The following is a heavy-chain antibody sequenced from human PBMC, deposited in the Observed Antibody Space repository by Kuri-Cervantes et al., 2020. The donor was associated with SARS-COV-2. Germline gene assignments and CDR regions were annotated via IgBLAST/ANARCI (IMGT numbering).Heavy chain of an antibody. D-gene: IGHD6-6*01. CDR2: IDHSGST. V-gene: IGHV4-34*01. J-gene: IGHJ4*02. Sequence: SETLSLTCAVYGGSFSGYYWSWIRQPPGKGLEWIGEIDHSGSTRYNPSLKSRVTISVDTSKNQFSLKLSSVTAADTAVYYCAGQLGPQYFDYWGQGTLVTVSS. CDR3: AGQLGPQYFDY. CDR1: GGSFSGYY.